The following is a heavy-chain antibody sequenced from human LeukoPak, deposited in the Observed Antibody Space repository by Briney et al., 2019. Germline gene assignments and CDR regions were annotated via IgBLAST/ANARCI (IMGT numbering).Heavy chain of an antibody. CDR1: GFTFSAYA. V-gene: IGHV3-21*01. J-gene: IGHJ3*02. CDR3: ARDAFDI. Sequence: PGGSLRLSCEASGFTFSAYAMTWVRQAPGKGLEWVSSISSSRSYIYYADSVKGRFTISRDNAKNSLYLQMNSLRAEDTAVYYCARDAFDIWGQGTMVTVSS. CDR2: ISSSRSYI.